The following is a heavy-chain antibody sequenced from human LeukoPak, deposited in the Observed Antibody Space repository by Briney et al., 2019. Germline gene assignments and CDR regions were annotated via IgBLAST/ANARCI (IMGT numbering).Heavy chain of an antibody. CDR2: MKQDGSEK. D-gene: IGHD5-12*01. Sequence: QPGGSLRLSCAVSGINFRGYWMAWVRQAPGKGLEWVANMKQDGSEKYYVDSVKGRFTISRDNAKNSLYLEMSSLRVEDTAVYYCARDLGHTGYDLYDYWGQGTLVTVSS. V-gene: IGHV3-7*01. CDR3: ARDLGHTGYDLYDY. J-gene: IGHJ4*02. CDR1: GINFRGYW.